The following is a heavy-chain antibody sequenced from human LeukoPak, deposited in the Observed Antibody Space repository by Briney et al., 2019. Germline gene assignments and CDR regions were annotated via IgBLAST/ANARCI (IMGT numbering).Heavy chain of an antibody. D-gene: IGHD3-10*01. V-gene: IGHV4-34*01. CDR1: GGSFSGYY. Sequence: SETLSLTCAVYGGSFSGYYWSWIRQPPGKGLEWIGEINHSGSTNYNPSLKSRVTISVDTSKNQFSLKLSSVTAADTAVYYCARVVYGSGSYSRLLDYWGQGTLVTVSS. J-gene: IGHJ4*02. CDR2: INHSGST. CDR3: ARVVYGSGSYSRLLDY.